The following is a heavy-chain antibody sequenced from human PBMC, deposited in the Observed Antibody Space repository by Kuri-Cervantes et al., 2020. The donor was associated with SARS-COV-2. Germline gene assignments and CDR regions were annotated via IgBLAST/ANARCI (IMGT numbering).Heavy chain of an antibody. CDR3: ARDLRLGKSLDY. CDR1: GFTFSSYG. Sequence: GESLKISCAASGFTFSSYGMHWVRQAPGKGPEWVAFIRYDGSNKYYADSVKGRFTISRDNAKNSLYLQMSSLRAEDTAVYYCARDLRLGKSLDYWGQGTLVTVSS. J-gene: IGHJ4*02. CDR2: IRYDGSNK. V-gene: IGHV3-30*02. D-gene: IGHD7-27*01.